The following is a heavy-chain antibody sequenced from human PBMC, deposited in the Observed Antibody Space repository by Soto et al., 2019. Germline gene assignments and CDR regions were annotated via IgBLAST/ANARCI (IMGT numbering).Heavy chain of an antibody. D-gene: IGHD2-15*01. V-gene: IGHV3-23*01. Sequence: PGGSLRLSCTTSGFTFSNYAMSWVRQAPGKGLEGVSVITGSGDVSYVTDRFKGRFTVSRDNSKNTLFLEMSSLRADDTAVYFCAKAQEASGNVNSYLDDWGQGIRVTVS. CDR1: GFTFSNYA. CDR3: AKAQEASGNVNSYLDD. CDR2: ITGSGDVS. J-gene: IGHJ4*02.